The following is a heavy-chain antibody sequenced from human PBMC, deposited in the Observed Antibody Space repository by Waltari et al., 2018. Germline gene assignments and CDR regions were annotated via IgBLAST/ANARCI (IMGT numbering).Heavy chain of an antibody. CDR1: GFTFSTYG. V-gene: IGHV3-33*01. CDR2: IWHDGSNK. Sequence: QVQLVESGGGVVQPGRSLRLSCAASGFTFSTYGIHWVRQAPGKGLEWVAVIWHDGSNKYYGDSVKGRFTISRDDSKNTVYLQMDSLRAEDTAVYYCARDLYSSHFDYWGQGTLVTVSS. J-gene: IGHJ4*02. CDR3: ARDLYSSHFDY. D-gene: IGHD6-13*01.